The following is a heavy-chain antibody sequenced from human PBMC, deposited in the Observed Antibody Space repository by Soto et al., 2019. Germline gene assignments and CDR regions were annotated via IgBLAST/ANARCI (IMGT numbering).Heavy chain of an antibody. D-gene: IGHD2-2*01. CDR2: ISHRGST. Sequence: SETLSLTCAVYGGSFSDYYWSWIRQPPGKGLEWIGEISHRGSTNYNPSLKSRVTISLDTSKNQFSLKLSSVTAADTAVYYCARDYEDIVVVPATSPLAVNWFDPWGQGTLVTVSS. CDR1: GGSFSDYY. V-gene: IGHV4-34*01. J-gene: IGHJ5*02. CDR3: ARDYEDIVVVPATSPLAVNWFDP.